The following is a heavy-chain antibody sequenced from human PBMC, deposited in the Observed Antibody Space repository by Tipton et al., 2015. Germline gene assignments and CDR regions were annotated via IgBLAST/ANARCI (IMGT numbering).Heavy chain of an antibody. V-gene: IGHV3-30*03. CDR1: GFSFNNYG. Sequence: SLRLSCTASGFSFNNYGMHWVRQAPGKGLEWVAVISYDGSKKYYADSVQGRFTMSRDNSKNTLHLQMNSLRAEDTAVYYCARALYYCSGGSCYWFDPWGQGTLVTVSS. D-gene: IGHD2-15*01. J-gene: IGHJ5*02. CDR3: ARALYYCSGGSCYWFDP. CDR2: ISYDGSKK.